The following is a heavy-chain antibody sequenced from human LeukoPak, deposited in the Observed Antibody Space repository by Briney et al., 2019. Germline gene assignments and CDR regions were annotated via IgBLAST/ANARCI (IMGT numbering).Heavy chain of an antibody. D-gene: IGHD2-15*01. CDR2: IYYSGST. CDR1: GGSISSSSYY. V-gene: IGHV4-39*01. CDR3: ANTPYSLRVSGGSLYYFDY. J-gene: IGHJ4*02. Sequence: SETLSLTCTVSGGSISSSSYYWGWIRQPPGKGLEWIGSIYYSGSTYYNPSLKSRVTISVDTSKNQFSLKLSSVTAADTAVYYCANTPYSLRVSGGSLYYFDYWGQGTLVTVSS.